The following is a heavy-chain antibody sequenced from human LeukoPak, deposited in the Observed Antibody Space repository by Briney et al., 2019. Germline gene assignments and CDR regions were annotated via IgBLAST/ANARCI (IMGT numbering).Heavy chain of an antibody. CDR1: GFTFSSYW. Sequence: PGVSLRLSCAASGFTFSSYWMHWVRQTPGKGLVWVSRISPDGSTTNYADPVKGRFTISRDNAKSTLYLQMNSLRAEDTAVYYCARGIKGGYGPDYWGQGTLVTVSS. CDR2: ISPDGSTT. J-gene: IGHJ4*02. CDR3: ARGIKGGYGPDY. V-gene: IGHV3-74*01. D-gene: IGHD4-17*01.